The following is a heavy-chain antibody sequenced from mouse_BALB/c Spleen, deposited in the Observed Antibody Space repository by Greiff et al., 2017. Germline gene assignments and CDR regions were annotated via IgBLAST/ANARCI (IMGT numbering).Heavy chain of an antibody. V-gene: IGHV3-2*02. CDR2: ISYSGST. J-gene: IGHJ3*01. CDR1: GYSITSDYA. D-gene: IGHD1-1*01. CDR3: ASSTPWFAY. Sequence: EVMLVESGPGLVKPSQSLSLTCTVTGYSITSDYAWNWIRQFPGNKLEWMGYISYSGSTSYNPSLKSRISITRDTSKNQFFLQLNSVTTEDTATYYCASSTPWFAYWGQGTLVTVSA.